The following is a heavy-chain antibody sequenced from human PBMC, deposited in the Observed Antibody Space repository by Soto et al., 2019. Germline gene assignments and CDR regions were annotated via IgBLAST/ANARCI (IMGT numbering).Heavy chain of an antibody. CDR3: AKEGQFDLLAGYYFY. CDR1: GFTFSTYD. CDR2: IGTLFDT. J-gene: IGHJ4*02. D-gene: IGHD3-9*01. Sequence: PGGSLRLSCVASGFTFSTYDMHWVRQVTGKGLEWVSAIGTLFDTYYAGSVKGRFTVSRENAKNSLFLQMNSLRAGDTAIYYCAKEGQFDLLAGYYFYWGQGALVTVSS. V-gene: IGHV3-13*01.